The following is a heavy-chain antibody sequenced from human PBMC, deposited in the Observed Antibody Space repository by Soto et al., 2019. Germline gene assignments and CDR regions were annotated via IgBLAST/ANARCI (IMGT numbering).Heavy chain of an antibody. CDR3: ARDSSIVVDGGSCQDY. J-gene: IGHJ4*02. CDR1: GYTFTNYH. D-gene: IGHD2-15*01. V-gene: IGHV1-46*01. Sequence: ASVKVSCKASGYTFTNYHMHWVRQAPGQGFEWMGIINPSGGSTTYAQKFQGRVTMTSDTSTNTVYMELSSLRSDDTAVYYCARDSSIVVDGGSCQDYWGQGTQVTVSS. CDR2: INPSGGST.